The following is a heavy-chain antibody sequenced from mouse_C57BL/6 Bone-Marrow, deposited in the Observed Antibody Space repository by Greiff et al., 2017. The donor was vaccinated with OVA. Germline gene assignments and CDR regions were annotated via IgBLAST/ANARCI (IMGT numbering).Heavy chain of an antibody. J-gene: IGHJ3*01. D-gene: IGHD1-1*01. CDR1: GYTFTGYW. V-gene: IGHV1-9*01. Sequence: QVQLQQSGAELMKPGASVKLSCKATGYTFTGYWIEWVKQRPGHGLEWIGEILPGSGSTNYNEKFKGKATFTADTSSNTAYMQLSSLTTEDSAIYYCARYGASYYYGSSLGWDWFAYWGQGTLVTVSA. CDR2: ILPGSGST. CDR3: ARYGASYYYGSSLGWDWFAY.